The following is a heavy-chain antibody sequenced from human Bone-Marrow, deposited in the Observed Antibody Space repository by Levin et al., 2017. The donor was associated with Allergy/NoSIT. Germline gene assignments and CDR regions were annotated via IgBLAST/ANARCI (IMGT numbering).Heavy chain of an antibody. CDR3: ARGWFGELLSH. Sequence: SCAASGFTVSSNYMSWVRQAPGKGPEWVSVIYSGGSTYYADSVKGRFTISRDNSKNTLCLQMNSLRAEDTAVYYCARGWFGELLSHWGQGTLVTVSS. J-gene: IGHJ4*02. V-gene: IGHV3-53*01. D-gene: IGHD3-10*01. CDR1: GFTVSSNY. CDR2: IYSGGST.